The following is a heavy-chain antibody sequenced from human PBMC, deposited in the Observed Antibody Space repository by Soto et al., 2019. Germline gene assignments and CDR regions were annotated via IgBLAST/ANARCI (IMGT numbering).Heavy chain of an antibody. CDR3: ARLQRITIFGVVINYYYYMDV. V-gene: IGHV4-59*08. CDR1: GGSISSYY. J-gene: IGHJ6*03. CDR2: IYYSGST. D-gene: IGHD3-3*01. Sequence: SETLSLTCTVSGGSISSYYWSWIRQPPGKGLEWIGYIYYSGSTNYNPSLKSRVTISVDTSKNQFSLKLSSVTAADTAVYYCARLQRITIFGVVINYYYYMDVWGKGTTVTVSS.